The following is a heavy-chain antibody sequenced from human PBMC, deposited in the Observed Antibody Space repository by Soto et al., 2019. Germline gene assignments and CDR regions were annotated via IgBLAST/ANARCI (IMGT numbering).Heavy chain of an antibody. D-gene: IGHD6-13*01. V-gene: IGHV1-46*01. CDR3: ARAAAAGSGRRMDV. Sequence: QVQLVQSGAEVKKPGASVKVSCKASGYTFTSYYLHWVRQAPGQGLEWLGVINPSGGSTSCAQNFQGRLTITSDTRTSTVYMDLSSLSSEDTAMYYCARAAAAGSGRRMDVWGQGTTVTVSS. J-gene: IGHJ6*02. CDR1: GYTFTSYY. CDR2: INPSGGST.